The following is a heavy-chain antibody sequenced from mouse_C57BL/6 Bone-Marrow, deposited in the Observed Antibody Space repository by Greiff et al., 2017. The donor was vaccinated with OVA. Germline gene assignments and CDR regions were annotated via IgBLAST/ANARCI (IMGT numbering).Heavy chain of an antibody. J-gene: IGHJ3*01. V-gene: IGHV5-9-1*02. CDR1: GFTFSSYA. Sequence: EVKLQESGEGLVKPGGSLKLSCAASGFTFSSYAMSWVRQTPEKRLEWVAYISSGGDYIYYADTVKGRFTISRDNARNTLYLQMSSLKSEDTAMYYCTRARSDYDGAGWFAYWGQGTLVTVSA. CDR2: ISSGGDYI. CDR3: TRARSDYDGAGWFAY. D-gene: IGHD2-4*01.